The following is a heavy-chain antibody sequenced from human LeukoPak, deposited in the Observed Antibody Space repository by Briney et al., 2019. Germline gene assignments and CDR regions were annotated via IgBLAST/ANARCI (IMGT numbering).Heavy chain of an antibody. CDR2: ISGSGGST. Sequence: GGSLRLSCAASGFTFSSYAMSWVRQAPGEGLEWVSAISGSGGSTYYADSVKGRFTISRDNSKNTLYLQMNSLRAEDTAVYYCATVVVPAVYYYYMDVWGKGTTVTVSS. D-gene: IGHD2-2*01. CDR3: ATVVVPAVYYYYMDV. J-gene: IGHJ6*03. CDR1: GFTFSSYA. V-gene: IGHV3-23*01.